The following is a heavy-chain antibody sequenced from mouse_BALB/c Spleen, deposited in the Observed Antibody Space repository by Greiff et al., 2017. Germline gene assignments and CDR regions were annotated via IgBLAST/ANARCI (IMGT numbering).Heavy chain of an antibody. J-gene: IGHJ2*01. D-gene: IGHD1-2*01. Sequence: EVQLQQSGGGLVQPGGSMKLSCVASGFTFSNYWMNWVRQSPEKGLEWVAEIRLKSNNYATHYAESVKGRFTISRDDSKSSVYLQMNNLRAEDTGIYYCTRRDYGYPYYFDYWGQGTTLTVSS. CDR3: TRRDYGYPYYFDY. V-gene: IGHV6-6*02. CDR1: GFTFSNYW. CDR2: IRLKSNNYAT.